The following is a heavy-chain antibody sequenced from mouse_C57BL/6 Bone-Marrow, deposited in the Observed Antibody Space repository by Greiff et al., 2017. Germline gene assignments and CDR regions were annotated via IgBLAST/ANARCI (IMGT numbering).Heavy chain of an antibody. CDR1: GFNIKDDS. Sequence: DVQLQESGAELVRPGASVKLSCTASGFNIKDDSMHWVKQRPEQGLEWIGWIDPENGATEYASKFQGKATITVDTSSNTAYLQLSSLTSEDTAVYYCTRIAYWGQGTLVTVSA. V-gene: IGHV14-4*01. CDR2: IDPENGAT. CDR3: TRIAY. J-gene: IGHJ3*01.